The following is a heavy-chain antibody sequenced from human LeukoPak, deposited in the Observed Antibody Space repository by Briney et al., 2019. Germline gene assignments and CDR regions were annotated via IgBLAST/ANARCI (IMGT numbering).Heavy chain of an antibody. D-gene: IGHD3-16*01. CDR2: ISGYNGNT. V-gene: IGHV1-18*01. J-gene: IGHJ4*02. CDR1: GYIFTTYF. Sequence: GASVKVSCKASGYIFTTYFITWVRQAPGQGLEWMGWISGYNGNTNYAQKLQGRVTMTTDTSTSTVYMELSSLRSEDTAVYYCARGATARQDFWGQGTLVTVSS. CDR3: ARGATARQDF.